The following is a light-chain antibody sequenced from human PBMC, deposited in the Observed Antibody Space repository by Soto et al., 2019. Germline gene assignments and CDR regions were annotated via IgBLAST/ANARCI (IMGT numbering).Light chain of an antibody. CDR1: SSDVGGYSL. J-gene: IGLJ1*01. CDR2: EGS. V-gene: IGLV2-23*01. CDR3: CSYAGSNNYV. Sequence: QSVLTQPASVSGSPGQSITVSCTGTSSDVGGYSLVSWYHQNPGKAPKLVIYEGSKRPSGVSNRLSGSKSGNTASLTISGLQPEDEGDYYCCSYAGSNNYVFGTGTKVTVL.